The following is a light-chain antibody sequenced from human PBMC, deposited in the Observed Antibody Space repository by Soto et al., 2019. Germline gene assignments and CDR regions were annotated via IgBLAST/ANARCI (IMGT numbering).Light chain of an antibody. Sequence: DIVMTQSPLSLPVTPGEPASISCRSSQSLVHSNGDKYLSWYLQKPGQSPQLLISLGSDRASGVPDRVSGSGSGTDFTRKIRRVEAEDVGVYYCMQTLEIPHTFGPGTKLEIK. CDR1: QSLVHSNGDKY. J-gene: IGKJ2*01. CDR3: MQTLEIPHT. CDR2: LGS. V-gene: IGKV2-28*01.